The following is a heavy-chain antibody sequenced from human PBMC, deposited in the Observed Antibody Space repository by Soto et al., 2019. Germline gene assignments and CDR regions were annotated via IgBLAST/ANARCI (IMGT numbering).Heavy chain of an antibody. CDR2: IYHSGST. D-gene: IGHD4-17*01. CDR1: GGSISSGGYP. V-gene: IGHV4-30-2*01. J-gene: IGHJ4*02. Sequence: QLQLQESGSGLVKPSQTLSLTCAVSGGSISSGGYPWSWIRQPPGKGLEWIGYIYHSGSTYYNPSLKSRVTISVDRSKNQFSLKLSSVTAADTAVYYCARASTTVTTLDYWGQGTLVTVSS. CDR3: ARASTTVTTLDY.